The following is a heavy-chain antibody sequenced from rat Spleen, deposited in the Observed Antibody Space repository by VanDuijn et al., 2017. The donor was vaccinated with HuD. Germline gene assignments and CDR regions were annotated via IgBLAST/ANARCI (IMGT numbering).Heavy chain of an antibody. CDR2: MWSGGIT. J-gene: IGHJ1*01. CDR3: TRTGSWWYFDF. D-gene: IGHD5-1*01. CDR1: GFPLTDYS. Sequence: EVQLKESGPGLVQPSQTLSLTCTVSGFPLTDYSVHWLRQPPGKGLEWMGVMWSGGITAYNSALKSRLSISRDTSKSQVFLKMNSLQTEDTAIYYCTRTGSWWYFDFWGPGTMVTVSS. V-gene: IGHV2S63*01.